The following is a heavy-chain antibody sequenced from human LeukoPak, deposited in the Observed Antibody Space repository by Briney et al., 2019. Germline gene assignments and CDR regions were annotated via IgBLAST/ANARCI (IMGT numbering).Heavy chain of an antibody. CDR3: ARGHDILTGYDY. J-gene: IGHJ4*02. CDR1: GYTFTGYY. V-gene: IGHV1-2*02. CDR2: INPNSGGT. Sequence: ASVTVSCKASGYTFTGYYMHWVRQAPGQGLEWMGWINPNSGGTNYAQKFQGRVTMTRDTSISTAYMELSRLRSDDTAVYYCARGHDILTGYDYWGQGTLVTVSS. D-gene: IGHD3-9*01.